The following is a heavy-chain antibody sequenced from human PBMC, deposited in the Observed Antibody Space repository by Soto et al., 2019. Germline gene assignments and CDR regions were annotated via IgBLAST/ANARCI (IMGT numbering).Heavy chain of an antibody. Sequence: EVQLLESGGGLVQPGGSLRLSCTASGFTFSNYAMGWVRQARGKGLEWVSVNSGGADDTHYADSVKGRFTISGDNAKNTVYVPMDSLRAEDSAVYYCAKAINVYYAPLDYWGQGMLVTVSS. D-gene: IGHD3-3*01. J-gene: IGHJ4*02. CDR1: GFTFSNYA. CDR2: NSGGADDT. V-gene: IGHV3-23*01. CDR3: AKAINVYYAPLDY.